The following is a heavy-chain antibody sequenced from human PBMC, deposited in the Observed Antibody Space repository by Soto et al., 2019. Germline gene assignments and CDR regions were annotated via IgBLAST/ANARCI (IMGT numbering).Heavy chain of an antibody. CDR2: VYHSGST. V-gene: IGHV4-59*01. D-gene: IGHD2-2*01. CDR1: GGSISSYY. J-gene: IGHJ6*03. CDR3: ARTTRSSTSSMGGDYYYYYMDV. Sequence: SETLSLTCTVSGGSISSYYWSWIRQPPGKRLEWIGYVYHSGSTNYNPSLKSRVTISVDTSKNQFSLKRSSVTAADTAVYYCARTTRSSTSSMGGDYYYYYMDVWGKGTTVTVSS.